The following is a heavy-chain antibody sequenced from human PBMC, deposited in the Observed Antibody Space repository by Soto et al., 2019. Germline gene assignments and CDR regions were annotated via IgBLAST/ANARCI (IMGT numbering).Heavy chain of an antibody. CDR2: IKQDGIEK. D-gene: IGHD6-6*01. J-gene: IGHJ4*02. V-gene: IGHV3-7*05. CDR1: GFTFSNYW. CDR3: ARVASIAAFY. Sequence: EVQLMESGGGLVQPGGSLRLSCIASGFTFSNYWMSWVRQAPGKGLEWVANIKQDGIEKYYVDSVKGRFTISRDNAKNSLYLQMNSLRAEDTAVYYCARVASIAAFYWGQGTLVIVSS.